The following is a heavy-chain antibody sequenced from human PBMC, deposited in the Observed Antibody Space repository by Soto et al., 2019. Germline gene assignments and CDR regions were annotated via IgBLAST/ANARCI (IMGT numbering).Heavy chain of an antibody. Sequence: GGSLRLSCAVSGFSLSNYAMSWVRQAPGKGLEWVSAISGSGSNTYYIDSVKGRFTISRDKSKTTLFLQMNNLRAEDTAVYYCAKGGITLVRGSFDYWGQGA. D-gene: IGHD3-10*01. J-gene: IGHJ4*02. CDR2: ISGSGSNT. CDR1: GFSLSNYA. V-gene: IGHV3-23*01. CDR3: AKGGITLVRGSFDY.